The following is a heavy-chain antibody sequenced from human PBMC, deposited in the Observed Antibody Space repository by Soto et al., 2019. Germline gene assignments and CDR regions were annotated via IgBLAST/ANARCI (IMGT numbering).Heavy chain of an antibody. Sequence: SETRSLTCTVSGASITTYYWSWIRQPPGKGLEWIGYISYSGSTDYNPSLKSRVTISFDASKNQISLQVRSATAADAAVYYCARDLKEYCSDGKCNWFDPWGQGTLVTVSS. D-gene: IGHD2-15*01. CDR1: GASITTYY. V-gene: IGHV4-59*01. J-gene: IGHJ5*02. CDR3: ARDLKEYCSDGKCNWFDP. CDR2: ISYSGST.